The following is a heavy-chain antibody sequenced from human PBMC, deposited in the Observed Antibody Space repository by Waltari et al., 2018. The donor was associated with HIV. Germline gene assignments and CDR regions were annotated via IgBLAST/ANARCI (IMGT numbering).Heavy chain of an antibody. V-gene: IGHV1-2*02. CDR2: ININSGGT. CDR1: GYTFTDYY. CDR3: TRAQSHVHGLDV. J-gene: IGHJ6*02. Sequence: QVQLVQSGAELKKSGASVKVSCKPSGYTFTDYYIHWVRQAPGQGLEWMGWININSGGTNISQKFRGRVTLTRDTPISTAYRQLSSRGSDDTAIYYCTRAQSHVHGLDVWGQGTTVTVSS.